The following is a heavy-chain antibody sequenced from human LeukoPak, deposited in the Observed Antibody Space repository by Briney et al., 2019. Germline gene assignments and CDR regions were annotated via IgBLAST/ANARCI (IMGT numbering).Heavy chain of an antibody. CDR2: ISSSSMYI. V-gene: IGHV3-21*01. Sequence: PGGSLRLSCAASGFTFSSYSMNWFRQAPGKGRVEVSSISSSSMYIYYTDAVKGRFTISRDNAKNSLYLQMNSLRAEDTAVYYCARSIEMATILYYGMDVWGQGTTVTVSS. J-gene: IGHJ6*02. D-gene: IGHD5-24*01. CDR1: GFTFSSYS. CDR3: ARSIEMATILYYGMDV.